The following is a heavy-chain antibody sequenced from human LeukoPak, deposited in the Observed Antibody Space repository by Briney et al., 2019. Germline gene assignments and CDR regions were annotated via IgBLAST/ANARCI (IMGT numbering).Heavy chain of an antibody. J-gene: IGHJ4*02. Sequence: PGASLRLSCAASGFTFSSYAMSWVRQAPGKGLEWVSAISGSGGSTYYADSVKGRFTISRDNSKNTLYPQMNSLRAEDTAVYYCAKDNLPGGASDYWGQGTLVTVSS. CDR3: AKDNLPGGASDY. D-gene: IGHD1-14*01. CDR2: ISGSGGST. V-gene: IGHV3-23*01. CDR1: GFTFSSYA.